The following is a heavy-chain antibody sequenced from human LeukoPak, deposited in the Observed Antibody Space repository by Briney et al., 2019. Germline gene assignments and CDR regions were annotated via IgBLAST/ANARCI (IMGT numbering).Heavy chain of an antibody. V-gene: IGHV3-30-3*01. CDR1: GFTFSSYA. J-gene: IGHJ4*02. Sequence: GRSLRLSCAASGFTFSSYAMDWVRQAPGKGLEWVAVISYDGNNKYYAVSVKGRFTISRDNSKNTLYLQMNSLRAEDTAVYYCARESDGDIDYWGQGTLVTVSS. D-gene: IGHD4-17*01. CDR2: ISYDGNNK. CDR3: ARESDGDIDY.